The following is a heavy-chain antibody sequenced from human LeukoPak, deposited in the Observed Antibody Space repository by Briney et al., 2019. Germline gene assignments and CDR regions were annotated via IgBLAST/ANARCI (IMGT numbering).Heavy chain of an antibody. V-gene: IGHV4-4*07. CDR2: IHTSGST. CDR3: ARGSMVRGYPTRY. J-gene: IGHJ4*02. D-gene: IGHD3-10*01. CDR1: GGSISSYY. Sequence: PSETLSLTCTVSGGSISSYYWNWIRQPAGKGLEWIGRIHTSGSTNYNPSLKSRVTMSVDTSKNQFSLKLSSVTAADTAVYYCARGSMVRGYPTRYWGQGTLVTVSS.